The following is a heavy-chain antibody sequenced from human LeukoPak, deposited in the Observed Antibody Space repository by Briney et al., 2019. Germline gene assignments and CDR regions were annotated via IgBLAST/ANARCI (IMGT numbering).Heavy chain of an antibody. CDR1: GFTFSSYA. CDR3: AKEDGYGAKNY. J-gene: IGHJ4*02. Sequence: GGSLRLSCAASGFTFSSYAMSWVRQAPGKGLEWVSAISSSGGRTYYADSVNGRFTISRDNSKNALYLQMNSLRAEDTAVYYCAKEDGYGAKNYWGQGTLVTVSS. CDR2: ISSSGGRT. D-gene: IGHD4-17*01. V-gene: IGHV3-23*01.